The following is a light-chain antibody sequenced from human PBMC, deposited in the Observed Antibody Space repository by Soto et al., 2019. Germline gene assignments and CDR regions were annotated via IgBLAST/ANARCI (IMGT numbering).Light chain of an antibody. V-gene: IGKV3-15*01. CDR3: QHYKNWPLA. CDR2: GAS. Sequence: EIVMTQSLATLSVSPGERATLSCRASQSVSNNLAWYQRKPGQAPRLIIYGASTRASGVPARFSGSGSGTEFTLTVSSLQSEDFAVYYCQHYKNWPLAFGQGTKVEIK. CDR1: QSVSNN. J-gene: IGKJ1*01.